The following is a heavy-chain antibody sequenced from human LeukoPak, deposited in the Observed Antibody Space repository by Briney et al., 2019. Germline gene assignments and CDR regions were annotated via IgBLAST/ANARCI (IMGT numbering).Heavy chain of an antibody. V-gene: IGHV1-2*02. CDR3: AVGATIHQCFDY. J-gene: IGHJ4*02. CDR2: INPNSGGT. D-gene: IGHD1-26*01. Sequence: ASVKVSCKASGYTFTDHYMHWVRQAPGQGPEWMGWINPNSGGTNYAQKFQGRVTMTRDTSITTAYMELSSLKSDDSAVYYCAVGATIHQCFDYWGQGTLVTVSS. CDR1: GYTFTDHY.